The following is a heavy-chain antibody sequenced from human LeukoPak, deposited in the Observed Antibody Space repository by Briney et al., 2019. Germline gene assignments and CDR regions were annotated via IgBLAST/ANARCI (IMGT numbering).Heavy chain of an antibody. CDR2: VSGSSDTT. V-gene: IGHV3-23*01. J-gene: IGHJ4*02. CDR1: GFTFSSYA. CDR3: AKEPLSGGAYYFDY. D-gene: IGHD3-10*01. Sequence: PGGSLRLSCAASGFTFSSYAMSWVRQAPGEGLEWVSTVSGSSDTTYYSDSVKGRFTISRDNTKNTPYLQMNSLRAEDTAVYYCAKEPLSGGAYYFDYWGQGTLVTVSS.